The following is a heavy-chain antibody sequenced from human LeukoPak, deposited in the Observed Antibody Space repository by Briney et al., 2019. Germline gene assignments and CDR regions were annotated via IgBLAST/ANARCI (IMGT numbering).Heavy chain of an antibody. D-gene: IGHD3-3*01. Sequence: GGSLRLSCAASGFTFSSYWMSWVRQAPGKGLEWLANIKQDGSEKYYVDSVKGRFTISRDNAKNSLYLQMNSLKTEDTAVYYCTTDAKSYYDFWSGYSPRFDPWGQGTLVTVSS. J-gene: IGHJ5*02. CDR1: GFTFSSYW. V-gene: IGHV3-7*03. CDR3: TTDAKSYYDFWSGYSPRFDP. CDR2: IKQDGSEK.